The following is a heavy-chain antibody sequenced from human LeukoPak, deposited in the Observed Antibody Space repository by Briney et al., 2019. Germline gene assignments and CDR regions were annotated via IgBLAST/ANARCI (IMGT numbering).Heavy chain of an antibody. CDR2: ISYDGSDK. V-gene: IGHV3-30*04. Sequence: GGSLRLSCAASGFTFSSYSMHWVRQAPGKGLEWVAVISYDGSDKYYADSVKGRFTISRDNSKNTLYLQMNSLRAEDTAVYYCARDWWDGDYEELERYSDLWGRG. CDR3: ARDWWDGDYEELERYSDL. CDR1: GFTFSSYS. D-gene: IGHD4-17*01. J-gene: IGHJ2*01.